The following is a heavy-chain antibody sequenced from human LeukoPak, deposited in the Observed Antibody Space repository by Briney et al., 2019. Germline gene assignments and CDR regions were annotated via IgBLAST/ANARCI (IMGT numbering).Heavy chain of an antibody. CDR1: GYTFTGYY. J-gene: IGHJ4*02. D-gene: IGHD4-17*01. CDR2: INPNSGGT. CDR3: AVLYGDYAVFDY. V-gene: IGHV1-2*06. Sequence: ASVTVSFTASGYTFTGYYMHWVRQAPGQGLEWMGRINPNSGGTNYAQKLQGRVTMTTDTSTSTAYMELSSLRSEDTAVYYCAVLYGDYAVFDYWGQGTLVTVSS.